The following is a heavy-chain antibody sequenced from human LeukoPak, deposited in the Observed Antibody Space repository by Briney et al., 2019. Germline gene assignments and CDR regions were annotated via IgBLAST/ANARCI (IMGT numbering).Heavy chain of an antibody. V-gene: IGHV3-66*01. CDR1: GFTVSSNY. CDR3: ARRGYHDYSGFDY. J-gene: IGHJ4*02. Sequence: GGSLRLSCAASGFTVSSNYMSWVRQAPGKGLGWVSFIYSGGITYYADSVKGRLIISRDNSKNTLYLQMNTLRAEDTAVYYCARRGYHDYSGFDYWGQGTLVTVSS. CDR2: IYSGGIT. D-gene: IGHD3-16*01.